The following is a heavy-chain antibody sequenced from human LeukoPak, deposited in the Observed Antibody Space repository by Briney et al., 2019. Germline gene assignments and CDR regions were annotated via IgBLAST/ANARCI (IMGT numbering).Heavy chain of an antibody. Sequence: GGSLRLSCAASGFTFSDSYMSWIRQAPGKGLEWVSYISSTNSYTNYADSVKGRFTISRDNAKNSLYLQLNSLRAEDTAVYYCAKTGSVGMIANSLDYWGQGTLVTVSS. CDR1: GFTFSDSY. CDR3: AKTGSVGMIANSLDY. CDR2: ISSTNSYT. D-gene: IGHD3-22*01. V-gene: IGHV3-11*03. J-gene: IGHJ4*02.